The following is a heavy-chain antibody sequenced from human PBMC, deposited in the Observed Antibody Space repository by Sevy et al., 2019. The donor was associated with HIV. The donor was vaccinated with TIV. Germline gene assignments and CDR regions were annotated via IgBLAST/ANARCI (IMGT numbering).Heavy chain of an antibody. CDR1: GFTFSNFW. CDR3: ARDHPSTAPFDY. D-gene: IGHD2-21*02. J-gene: IGHJ4*02. CDR2: IKQDGSEN. Sequence: GGSLRLSCAASGFTFSNFWMSWVRQAPGKGLEFVANIKQDGSENFYADSVKGRFTISRDNAKNSLCLQMNNLRVEETAVYYCARDHPSTAPFDYWGQGTLVTVSS. V-gene: IGHV3-7*03.